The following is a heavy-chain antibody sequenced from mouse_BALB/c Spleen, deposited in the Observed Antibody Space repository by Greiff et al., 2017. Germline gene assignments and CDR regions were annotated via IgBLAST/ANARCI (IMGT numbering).Heavy chain of an antibody. CDR1: GFDFSRYW. Sequence: EVKLLESGGGLVQPGGSLKLSCAASGFDFSRYWMSWVRQAPGKGLEWIGEINPDSSTINYTPSLKDKFIISRDNAKNTLYLQMSKVRSEDTALYYCARPCYYYGSRPYAMDYWGQGTSVTVSS. J-gene: IGHJ4*01. D-gene: IGHD1-1*01. CDR3: ARPCYYYGSRPYAMDY. CDR2: INPDSSTI. V-gene: IGHV4-1*02.